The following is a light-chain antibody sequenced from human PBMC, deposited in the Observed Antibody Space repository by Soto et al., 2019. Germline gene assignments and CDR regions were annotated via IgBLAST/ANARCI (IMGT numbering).Light chain of an antibody. Sequence: QSALTQPPSVSGSPGQSVTISCTGTSTDFVGYNRDSWYQQPPGTAPKLMIYEVSKRPSGVPDRFSGSKSGNTASLTISGLQAADEADYYCSLYTSENAYVFGTGTKVTVL. CDR2: EVS. V-gene: IGLV2-18*01. J-gene: IGLJ1*01. CDR1: STDFVGYNR. CDR3: SLYTSENAYV.